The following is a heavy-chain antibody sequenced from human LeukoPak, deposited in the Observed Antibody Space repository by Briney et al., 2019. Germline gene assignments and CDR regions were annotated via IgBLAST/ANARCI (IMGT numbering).Heavy chain of an antibody. V-gene: IGHV4-39*01. D-gene: IGHD2-2*01. J-gene: IGHJ4*02. CDR1: GGSISSSSHY. CDR2: AYYSGGT. Sequence: PSETLSLTCTVSGGSISSSSHYCGWIRQPPGRGLEWIGIAYYSGGTYYTPSLKSRVTISIDTSKNQFSLKLNSVTAADTAVYYCARLVRYCTTNSCYPFDYWGQGTLVTVSS. CDR3: ARLVRYCTTNSCYPFDY.